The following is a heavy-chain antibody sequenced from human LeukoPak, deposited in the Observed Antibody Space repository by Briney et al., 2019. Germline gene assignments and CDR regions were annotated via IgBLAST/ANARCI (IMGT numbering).Heavy chain of an antibody. CDR3: ARGYCSGGDCYEFDY. J-gene: IGHJ4*02. CDR2: INPNSGGT. Sequence: ASVKVSCKASGYTFTGYYMHWVRQAPGQGLEWMGWINPNSGGTNSAQKSQGRVTMTRDTSISTAYMELSRLRSDDTAVYYCARGYCSGGDCYEFDYWGQGTLVTVSS. D-gene: IGHD2-15*01. CDR1: GYTFTGYY. V-gene: IGHV1-2*02.